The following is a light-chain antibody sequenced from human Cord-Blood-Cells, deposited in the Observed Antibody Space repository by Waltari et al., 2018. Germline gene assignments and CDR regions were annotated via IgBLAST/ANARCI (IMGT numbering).Light chain of an antibody. Sequence: DIVMTQSPDSLAVSLGERATINCKSSQSVLYSSNNKNYLAWYQQKPGRPPKLLIYWASTRESGFPDRFSGSGSGTDFTLTISSLQAEDVAVYYCQQYYSTPPYSFGQGTKLEIK. CDR1: QSVLYSSNNKNY. CDR2: WAS. V-gene: IGKV4-1*01. J-gene: IGKJ2*03. CDR3: QQYYSTPPYS.